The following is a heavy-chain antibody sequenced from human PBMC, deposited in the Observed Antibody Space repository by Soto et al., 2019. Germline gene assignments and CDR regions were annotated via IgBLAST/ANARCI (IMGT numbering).Heavy chain of an antibody. CDR3: AKDQRGSGSYYYYGMDV. Sequence: QVQLVESGGGVVQPGRSLILSCAASGFTFSSYGMHWVRQAPGKGLEWVAVISYDGSNKYYADSVKGRFTISRDNSKNTLYLQRNSLRADDTAVYYCAKDQRGSGSYYYYGMDVWGQGTTVTVSS. J-gene: IGHJ6*02. D-gene: IGHD3-10*01. CDR1: GFTFSSYG. CDR2: ISYDGSNK. V-gene: IGHV3-30*18.